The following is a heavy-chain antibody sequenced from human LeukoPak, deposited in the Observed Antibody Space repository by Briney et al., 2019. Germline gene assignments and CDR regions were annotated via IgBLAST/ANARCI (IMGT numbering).Heavy chain of an antibody. V-gene: IGHV3-48*03. D-gene: IGHD3-22*01. CDR1: GFTFSSHE. J-gene: IGHJ4*02. Sequence: GGSLRLSCATSGFTFSSHEMNWVRQAPGKGLEWVSYISSSGSAKYYADSVKGRFTISRDNAKNSLDLQMNSLRAEDTAVYYCARESTIVVVDWGQGTLVTVSS. CDR2: ISSSGSAK. CDR3: ARESTIVVVD.